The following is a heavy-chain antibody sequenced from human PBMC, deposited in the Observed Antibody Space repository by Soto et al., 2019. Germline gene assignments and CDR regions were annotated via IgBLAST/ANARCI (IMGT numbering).Heavy chain of an antibody. CDR3: ARLTHYDILTGGMDV. J-gene: IGHJ6*02. CDR1: ECSFPIYW. CDR2: IDPSDSYT. Sequence: RTNSGKIAECSFPIYWFLWAREIPRKGLEWMGRIDPSDSYTNYSPSFQGHVTISADKSISTAYLQWSSLKASDTAMYYCARLTHYDILTGGMDVWGQGTTVKFSS. D-gene: IGHD3-9*01. V-gene: IGHV5-10-1*01.